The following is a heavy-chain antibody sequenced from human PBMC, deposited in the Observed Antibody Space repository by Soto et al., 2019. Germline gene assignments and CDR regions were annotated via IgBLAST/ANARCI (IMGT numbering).Heavy chain of an antibody. D-gene: IGHD6-13*01. CDR1: GGSISSGGYS. V-gene: IGHV4-30-2*01. CDR3: ARGSSWTPNGMDV. Sequence: QLQLQESGSGLVKPSQTLSLTCAVSGGSISSGGYSWSWIRQPPGKVLEWIGYIYHSGSTYYNPSLKSRVTISEDRSKNQFSLKLSSVTAADTAVYYCARGSSWTPNGMDVWGQGTTVTVSS. J-gene: IGHJ6*02. CDR2: IYHSGST.